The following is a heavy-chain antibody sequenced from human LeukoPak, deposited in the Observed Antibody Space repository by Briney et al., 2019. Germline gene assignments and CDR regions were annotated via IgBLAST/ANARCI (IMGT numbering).Heavy chain of an antibody. J-gene: IGHJ4*02. Sequence: PSETLSLTCAVYGGSFSGYYWSWIRQPPGKGLEWIGEINHSGSTNYNPSLKSRVTISVDTSKDQFSLKLSSVTAADTAVYYCACETDSSCNWGQGTLVTVSS. CDR1: GGSFSGYY. D-gene: IGHD2-15*01. V-gene: IGHV4-34*01. CDR2: INHSGST. CDR3: ACETDSSCN.